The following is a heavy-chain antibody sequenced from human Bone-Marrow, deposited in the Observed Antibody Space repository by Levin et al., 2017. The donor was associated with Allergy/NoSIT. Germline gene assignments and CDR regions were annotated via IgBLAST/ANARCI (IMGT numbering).Heavy chain of an antibody. CDR2: INPNKGNT. CDR1: GYTFKDFF. Sequence: ASVKVSCKASGYTFKDFFLHWVRQAPGQGLEWMGWINPNKGNTNYAQKFQGRVTMTRDTSVNTAYMELSGLKSDDAAVYYCAKGGLREVIWSYGADAWGQGTTVTVSS. CDR3: AKGGLREVIWSYGADA. D-gene: IGHD3-10*01. J-gene: IGHJ6*02. V-gene: IGHV1-2*02.